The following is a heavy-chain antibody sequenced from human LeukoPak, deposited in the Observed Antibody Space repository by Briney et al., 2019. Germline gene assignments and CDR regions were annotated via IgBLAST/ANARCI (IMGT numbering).Heavy chain of an antibody. CDR2: ISYDGSNK. Sequence: GGSLRLSCAASGFTFTNYGMNWVRQATGKGLEWVAIISYDGSNKYYTDSVKGRFTISRDNTKNTLFLQMNSLRAEDTAVYYCAKHPGDFTGIVNYYYMDVWGKGTTVTVSS. CDR3: AKHPGDFTGIVNYYYMDV. V-gene: IGHV3-30*18. D-gene: IGHD1-26*01. CDR1: GFTFTNYG. J-gene: IGHJ6*03.